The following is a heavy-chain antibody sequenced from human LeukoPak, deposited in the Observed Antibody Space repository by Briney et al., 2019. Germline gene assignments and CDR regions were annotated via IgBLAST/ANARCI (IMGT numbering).Heavy chain of an antibody. CDR3: AKGRLGYSYGYGKPYYYYYMDV. Sequence: GGSLRLSCAASGFTFSSYSMHWVRQAPGKGLEWVSSISSSSSYIYYADSVKGRFTISRDNAKNSLFLQMNSLRAEDTAVYYCAKGRLGYSYGYGKPYYYYYMDVWGKGTTVTVSS. D-gene: IGHD5-18*01. CDR2: ISSSSSYI. CDR1: GFTFSSYS. V-gene: IGHV3-21*01. J-gene: IGHJ6*03.